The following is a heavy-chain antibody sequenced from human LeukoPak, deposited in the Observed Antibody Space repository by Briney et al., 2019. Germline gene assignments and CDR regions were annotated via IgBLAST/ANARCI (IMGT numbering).Heavy chain of an antibody. CDR3: ARGRLLRFHYYFDY. J-gene: IGHJ4*02. CDR2: INHSGST. D-gene: IGHD2/OR15-2a*01. V-gene: IGHV4-34*01. Sequence: SSETLSLTCAVYGGSFSGYYWSWIRQPPGKGLEWIGEINHSGSTNYNPSLKSRVTISVDTSKNQFSLKLSSLTAADTAVYYCARGRLLRFHYYFDYWGQGTLVTVSS. CDR1: GGSFSGYY.